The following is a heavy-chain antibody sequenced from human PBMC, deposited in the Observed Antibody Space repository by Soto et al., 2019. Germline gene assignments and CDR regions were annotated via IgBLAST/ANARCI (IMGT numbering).Heavy chain of an antibody. Sequence: QVQLVESGGGVVQPGRSLRLSCAASGFTFASYGMHWVRQAPGKGLEWVATIWFDGDNKKFAESVKGRFTISRDNPKNTLYLQMNSLRVDDTAVYFCAGEFAEWTFDYWGQGTLVSVSS. CDR2: IWFDGDNK. CDR1: GFTFASYG. D-gene: IGHD2-21*01. CDR3: AGEFAEWTFDY. J-gene: IGHJ4*02. V-gene: IGHV3-33*01.